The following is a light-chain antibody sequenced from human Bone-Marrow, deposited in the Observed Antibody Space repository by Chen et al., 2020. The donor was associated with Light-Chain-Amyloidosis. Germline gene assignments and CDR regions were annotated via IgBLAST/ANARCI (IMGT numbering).Light chain of an antibody. CDR2: DDS. V-gene: IGLV3-21*02. CDR3: QVWDRSSDRPV. CDR1: NLGSTS. J-gene: IGLJ3*02. Sequence: SYVLTQPSSLSLAPAQTATIACGGNNLGSTSLHWYQQTPGPAPLLVVYDDSDRPSGIPERLSGSNSGKTATLTISRVEAGDEADYYCQVWDRSSDRPVFGGGTKLTVL.